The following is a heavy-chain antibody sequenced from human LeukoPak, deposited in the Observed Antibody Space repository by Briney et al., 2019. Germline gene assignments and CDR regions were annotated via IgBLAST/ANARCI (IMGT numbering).Heavy chain of an antibody. J-gene: IGHJ3*02. CDR2: ISAYNGNT. V-gene: IGHV1-18*01. CDR3: ARVDYGDFNAFDI. CDR1: DYTFTNYG. D-gene: IGHD4-17*01. Sequence: ASVKVTCKASDYTFTNYGISWVRQAPGQGLGWMGWISAYNGNTNYAQKLQGRVTMTTDTSTSTAYMELRSLRSDDTAVYYCARVDYGDFNAFDIWGQGTMVTVSS.